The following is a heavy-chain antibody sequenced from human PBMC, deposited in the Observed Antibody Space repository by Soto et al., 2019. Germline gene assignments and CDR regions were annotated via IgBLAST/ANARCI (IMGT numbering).Heavy chain of an antibody. CDR1: GFTFSSYG. CDR2: IWYDGSNK. J-gene: IGHJ4*02. V-gene: IGHV3-33*01. CDR3: ARDVLIVSVAGTVGIDY. D-gene: IGHD6-19*01. Sequence: GGALRLYCASSGFTFSSYGMHWVRQAPGKGLEWVAVIWYDGSNKYFADSVKGRFTISRDNSKNTLYLQMSSLRAEDTAVYYCARDVLIVSVAGTVGIDYWGQGTLVTVSS.